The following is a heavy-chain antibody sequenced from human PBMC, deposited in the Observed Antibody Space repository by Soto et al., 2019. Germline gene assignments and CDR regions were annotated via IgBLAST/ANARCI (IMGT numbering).Heavy chain of an antibody. J-gene: IGHJ4*02. CDR2: ISYDGSNK. V-gene: IGHV3-30*18. D-gene: IGHD4-17*01. CDR1: GFTFSSYG. Sequence: QVQLVESGGGVVQPGRSLRLSCAASGFTFSSYGMHWVRQAPGKGLEWVAVISYDGSNKYYADSVKGRFTISRDNSKNTRYLQMNSLRAEDTAVYYCAKDRSTVTTDGTHGLDYWGQGTLVTVSS. CDR3: AKDRSTVTTDGTHGLDY.